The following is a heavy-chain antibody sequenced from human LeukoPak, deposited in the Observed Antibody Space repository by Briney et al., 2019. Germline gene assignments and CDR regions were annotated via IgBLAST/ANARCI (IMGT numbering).Heavy chain of an antibody. CDR1: GFTFSNAW. D-gene: IGHD3-16*01. CDR2: IKSKSDGGTT. Sequence: GGSLRLFCAASGFTFSNAWMSWVRQAPGKGLEWVGRIKSKSDGGTTDYAAPVKGRFTISRDDSKNTLYLQMNSLKTEDTAVYYCTTALRRGSYSDCWGQGTLVTVSS. J-gene: IGHJ4*02. CDR3: TTALRRGSYSDC. V-gene: IGHV3-15*01.